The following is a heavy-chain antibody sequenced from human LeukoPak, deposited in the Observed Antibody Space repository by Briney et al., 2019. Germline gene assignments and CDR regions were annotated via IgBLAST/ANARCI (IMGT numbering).Heavy chain of an antibody. D-gene: IGHD1-26*01. CDR3: ARVLASGSYSVNYFDY. CDR1: GFTFSDYW. Sequence: GGSLRLSCAASGFTFSDYWMSWVRQAPGQGLEWVANIKQDGSEKYYLDSVKGRFTISRDNAKNSLYLQMNSLRAEDTAVYYCARVLASGSYSVNYFDYWGQGSLVTASS. J-gene: IGHJ4*02. CDR2: IKQDGSEK. V-gene: IGHV3-7*01.